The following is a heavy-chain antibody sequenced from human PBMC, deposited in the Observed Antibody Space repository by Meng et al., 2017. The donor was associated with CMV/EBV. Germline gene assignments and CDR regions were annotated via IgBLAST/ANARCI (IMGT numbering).Heavy chain of an antibody. J-gene: IGHJ5*02. D-gene: IGHD3-10*01. V-gene: IGHV1-18*01. CDR2: ISAYNGNT. CDR3: ARRLGSGKGVIGWFDP. CDR1: CYPFTSYG. Sequence: GYRVLSRSDVKKPRGSGEVSGKSSCYPFTSYGISWVRQAPGQGLEWMGWISAYNGNTNYAQKLQGRVTMTTDTATSTAYMELRSLRSDDTAVYYCARRLGSGKGVIGWFDPWGQGTLVTVSS.